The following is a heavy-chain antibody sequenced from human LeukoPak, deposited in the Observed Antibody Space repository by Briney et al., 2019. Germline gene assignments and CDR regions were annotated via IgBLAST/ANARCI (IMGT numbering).Heavy chain of an antibody. CDR2: IYHSGST. D-gene: IGHD3-10*01. Sequence: PSETLSLTCTLSGGSISTYYWSWIRQPPGKGLEWIGYIYHSGSTNYNPSLKSRVTISVDTSKNQFSLKLSSVTAADTAVYYCASYGSGSYYWAAFDYWGQGTLVTVSS. CDR1: GGSISTYY. V-gene: IGHV4-59*08. J-gene: IGHJ4*02. CDR3: ASYGSGSYYWAAFDY.